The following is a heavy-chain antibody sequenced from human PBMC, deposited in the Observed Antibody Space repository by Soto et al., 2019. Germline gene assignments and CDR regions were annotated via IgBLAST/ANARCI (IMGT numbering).Heavy chain of an antibody. CDR3: ARFPTLNTIFGVVIGHYYGMDV. Sequence: QVQLVQSGAEVKKPGASVKVSCKASGYTFTSYDINWVRQATGQGLEWMGWMNPNSGNTGYAQKFQGRVTMTRNTSISTAYMELSSLRSEDTAVYYCARFPTLNTIFGVVIGHYYGMDVWGQGTTVTVSS. CDR1: GYTFTSYD. CDR2: MNPNSGNT. V-gene: IGHV1-8*01. J-gene: IGHJ6*02. D-gene: IGHD3-3*01.